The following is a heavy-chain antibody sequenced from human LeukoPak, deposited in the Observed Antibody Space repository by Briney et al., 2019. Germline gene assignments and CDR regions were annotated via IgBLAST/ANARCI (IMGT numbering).Heavy chain of an antibody. CDR3: ARHSGLRSPFDP. CDR2: IYSSGNT. CDR1: GGSISTTNYY. Sequence: SETLSLTCTVSGGSISTTNYYWGWIRQPPGRDLEWIGSIYSSGNTYYNPSLESRVTISVDTSKNQLSLKLTSATAADTSVYYCARHSGLRSPFDPWGQGALVTVSS. V-gene: IGHV4-39*01. D-gene: IGHD3-3*01. J-gene: IGHJ5*02.